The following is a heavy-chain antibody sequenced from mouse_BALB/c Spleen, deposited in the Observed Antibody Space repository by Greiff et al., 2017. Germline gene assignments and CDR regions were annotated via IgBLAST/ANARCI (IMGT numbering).Heavy chain of an antibody. CDR3: ARGWDY. D-gene: IGHD1-1*02. Sequence: QVQLQQPGAELVKPGASVKMSCKASGYTFTSYNMHWVKQTPGQGLEWIGAIYPGNGDTSYNQKFKGKATLTADKSSSTAYMQLSSLTSEDSAVYYCARGWDYWGQGTTLTVSS. CDR2: IYPGNGDT. CDR1: GYTFTSYN. J-gene: IGHJ2*01. V-gene: IGHV1-12*01.